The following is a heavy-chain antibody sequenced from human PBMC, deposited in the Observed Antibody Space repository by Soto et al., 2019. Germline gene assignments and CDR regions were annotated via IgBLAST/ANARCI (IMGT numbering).Heavy chain of an antibody. CDR1: GVTFNAYA. V-gene: IGHV3-23*01. CDR3: ARVASDYINSVDH. D-gene: IGHD4-4*01. Sequence: EVQLLESGGGLVLPGGSLRLSCAASGVTFNAYAMTWVRQAPGKGLEWVSAIGGSGGNRYYAGSVKGRFTISRDNSKDALDLQMNSLRVEDTAVYYCARVASDYINSVDHWGQGILVTVSS. CDR2: IGGSGGNR. J-gene: IGHJ4*02.